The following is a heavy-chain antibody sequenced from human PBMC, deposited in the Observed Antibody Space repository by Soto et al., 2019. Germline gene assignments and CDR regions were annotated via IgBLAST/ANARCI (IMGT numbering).Heavy chain of an antibody. V-gene: IGHV3-48*03. Sequence: PGGSLRLSCAASGFTFSTYEMNWVRQAPGKGLEWASYISSSGTAIYYADSVKGRFTISRDNAKNSLYLQMNGLRAEDTAVYYCARDRLWTRGPTYFYYGMDVWGQWTTVTVSS. D-gene: IGHD2-21*01. CDR1: GFTFSTYE. CDR3: ARDRLWTRGPTYFYYGMDV. CDR2: ISSSGTAI. J-gene: IGHJ6*02.